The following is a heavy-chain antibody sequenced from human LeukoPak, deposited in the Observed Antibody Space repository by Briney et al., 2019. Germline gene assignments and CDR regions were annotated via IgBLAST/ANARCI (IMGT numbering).Heavy chain of an antibody. CDR2: ISGSGGST. Sequence: GGSLRLSCAASGFTFSSYGMSWVRQAPGKGLDWVSAISGSGGSTYYADPVKGRFTTSQYNCKNTLYLQMHSLRPEETAVYYSAKGPANIWFNWFDPWGQGTLVTVSS. J-gene: IGHJ5*02. CDR1: GFTFSSYG. CDR3: AKGPANIWFNWFDP. V-gene: IGHV3-23*01. D-gene: IGHD3-10*01.